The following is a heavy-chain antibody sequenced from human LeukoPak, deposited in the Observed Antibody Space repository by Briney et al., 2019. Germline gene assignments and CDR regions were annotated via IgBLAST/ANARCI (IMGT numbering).Heavy chain of an antibody. Sequence: SSETLSLTCTVSGDSVSSNTYYWSWIRHPPGKGLECIGYISYSGSTNYNPSLNSRVTISVDTSKNQFSLKLSSVTAADTAVYFCARAVVVIGAPRFDPWGQGTLVTVSS. V-gene: IGHV4-61*01. D-gene: IGHD2-15*01. CDR1: GDSVSSNTYY. J-gene: IGHJ5*02. CDR2: ISYSGST. CDR3: ARAVVVIGAPRFDP.